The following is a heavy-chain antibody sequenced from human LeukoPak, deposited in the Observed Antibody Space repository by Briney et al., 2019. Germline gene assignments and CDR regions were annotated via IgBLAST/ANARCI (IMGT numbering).Heavy chain of an antibody. J-gene: IGHJ4*02. V-gene: IGHV3-7*03. Sequence: GGSLRLSCAASGFTFSSYAMSWVRQAPGKGLEWVANIKQDGSEKYYVDSVKGRFTISRDNAKNSLYLQMNSLRAEDTAVYYCARSQVVVASYYFDYWGQGTPVTVSS. D-gene: IGHD2-15*01. CDR3: ARSQVVVASYYFDY. CDR1: GFTFSSYA. CDR2: IKQDGSEK.